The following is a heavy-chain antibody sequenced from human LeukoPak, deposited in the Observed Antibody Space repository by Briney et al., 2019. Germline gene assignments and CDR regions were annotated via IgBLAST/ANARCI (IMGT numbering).Heavy chain of an antibody. CDR1: GFTFSSYG. Sequence: GGSLRLSCAASGFTFSSYGMHWVRQAPGKGLEWVAVISYGGSNKYYADSVKGRFTISRDNSKNTLYLQMNSLRAEDTAVYYCAKDRAYGSGSYYNGLLDYWGQGTLVTVSS. D-gene: IGHD3-10*01. CDR2: ISYGGSNK. J-gene: IGHJ4*02. V-gene: IGHV3-30*18. CDR3: AKDRAYGSGSYYNGLLDY.